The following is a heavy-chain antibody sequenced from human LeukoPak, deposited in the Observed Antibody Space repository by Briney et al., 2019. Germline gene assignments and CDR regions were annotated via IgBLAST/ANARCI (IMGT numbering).Heavy chain of an antibody. CDR2: MNPNSGNT. J-gene: IGHJ5*02. Sequence: ASVKVSCKASGYTFTNYDINWVRQATGQGLEWMGWMNPNSGNTGYAQKFQGRVTMTRNTSISTAYMELRSLRSDDTAVYYCARISRYCSGGSCYGVGWFDPWGQGTLVTVSS. CDR1: GYTFTNYD. V-gene: IGHV1-8*01. D-gene: IGHD2-15*01. CDR3: ARISRYCSGGSCYGVGWFDP.